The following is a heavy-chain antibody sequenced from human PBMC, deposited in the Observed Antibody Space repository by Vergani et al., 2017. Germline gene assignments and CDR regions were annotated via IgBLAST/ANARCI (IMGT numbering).Heavy chain of an antibody. J-gene: IGHJ4*02. CDR1: GFTFSSYA. CDR3: AKINFIAGAASSYYCYY. CDR2: ISGSGGST. V-gene: IGHV3-23*01. D-gene: IGHD6-19*01. Sequence: EVQLLESGGGLVQPGGSLRLSCAASGFTFSSYAMSWVRQAPGKGLEWVSAISGSGGSTYYADSVKGRFTISRDNSKNTLYLQMNSLRAEDTAVYYCAKINFIAGAASSYYCYYGDQGSLVTVSS.